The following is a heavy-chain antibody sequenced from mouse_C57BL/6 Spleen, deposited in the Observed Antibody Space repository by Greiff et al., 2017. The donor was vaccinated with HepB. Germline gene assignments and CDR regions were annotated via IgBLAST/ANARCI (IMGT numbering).Heavy chain of an antibody. J-gene: IGHJ3*01. CDR1: GYTFTDYN. CDR3: ARSRNYGSSLWFAY. CDR2: INPNNGGT. D-gene: IGHD1-1*01. Sequence: EVQLQQSGPELVKPGASVKIPCKASGYTFTDYNMDWVKQSHGKSLEWIGDINPNNGGTIYNQKFKGKATLTVDKSSSTAYMELRSLTSEDTAVYYCARSRNYGSSLWFAYWGPGTLVTVSA. V-gene: IGHV1-18*01.